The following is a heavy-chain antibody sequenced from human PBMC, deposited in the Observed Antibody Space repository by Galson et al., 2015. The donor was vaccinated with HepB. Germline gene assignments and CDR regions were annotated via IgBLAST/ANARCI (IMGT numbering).Heavy chain of an antibody. CDR1: GFTFSSYG. CDR3: AKDPRSDRVATGD. Sequence: SLRLSCAASGFTFSSYGMHWVRQAPGKGLEWVAVISYDGSNKYYADSVKGRFTISRDNSKNTLYLQMNSLRAEDTAVYYCAKDPRSDRVATGDWGQGTLVTVSS. CDR2: ISYDGSNK. J-gene: IGHJ4*02. V-gene: IGHV3-30*18. D-gene: IGHD5-12*01.